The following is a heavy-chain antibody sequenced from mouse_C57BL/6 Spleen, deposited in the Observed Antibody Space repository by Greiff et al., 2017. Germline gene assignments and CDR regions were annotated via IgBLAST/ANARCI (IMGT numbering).Heavy chain of an antibody. J-gene: IGHJ3*01. V-gene: IGHV1-42*01. Sequence: EVQLQQSGPELVKPGASVKISCKASGYSFTGYYMHWVKQSPDKSLEWIGEINPSNGGTTYNQKFKAKATLTVDKSSSTAYMQLKSLTSEDSAVYVCSRYAYYYGGAWCAYWGKGTLVTVSA. CDR3: SRYAYYYGGAWCAY. D-gene: IGHD1-1*01. CDR2: INPSNGGT. CDR1: GYSFTGYY.